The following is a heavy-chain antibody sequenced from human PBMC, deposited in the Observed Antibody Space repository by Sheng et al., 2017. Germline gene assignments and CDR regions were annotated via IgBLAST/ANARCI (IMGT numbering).Heavy chain of an antibody. CDR1: GFTFRHYG. Sequence: EVQVVESGGGLVQPGGTLRLSCADSGFTFRHYGLTWVRQPPGKGLEWVSGISISGGPTYYADSVKGRFTVSRDNSKSTLYLEMNSLRAEDTAVYYCAKDVFACGGDCWFFDNWGQGSLVIVSS. CDR3: AKDVFACGGDCWFFDN. CDR2: ISISGGPT. D-gene: IGHD2-21*01. V-gene: IGHV3-23*04. J-gene: IGHJ4*02.